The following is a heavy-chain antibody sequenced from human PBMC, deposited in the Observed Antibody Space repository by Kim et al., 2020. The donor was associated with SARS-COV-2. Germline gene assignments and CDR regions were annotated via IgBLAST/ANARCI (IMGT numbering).Heavy chain of an antibody. CDR1: GFTFSSYS. D-gene: IGHD5-12*01. Sequence: GGSLRLSCAASGFTFSSYSMNWVRQAPGKGLEWVSYISSSSSTIYYADSVKGRFTISRDNAKNSLYLQMNSLRAEDTAVYYCARDRAYSGYVPPVDYWGQGTLVTVSS. CDR3: ARDRAYSGYVPPVDY. J-gene: IGHJ4*02. CDR2: ISSSSSTI. V-gene: IGHV3-48*04.